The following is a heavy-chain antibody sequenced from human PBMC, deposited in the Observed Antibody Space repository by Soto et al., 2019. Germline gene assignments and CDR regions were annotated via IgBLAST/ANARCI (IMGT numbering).Heavy chain of an antibody. CDR1: GYTFTSYY. CDR2: INPSGGST. CDR3: ARVGEMATANYYYYYGMDV. J-gene: IGHJ6*02. D-gene: IGHD5-18*01. Sequence: GASVKVSCKASGYTFTSYYMHWVRQAPGQGLEWMGIINPSGGSTSYAQKFQGRVTMTRDTSTSTVYMELSSLRSEDTAVYYCARVGEMATANYYYYYGMDVWGQGTTVTVSS. V-gene: IGHV1-46*01.